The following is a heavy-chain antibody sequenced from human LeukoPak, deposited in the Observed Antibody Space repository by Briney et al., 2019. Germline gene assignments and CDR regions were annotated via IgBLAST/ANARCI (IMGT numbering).Heavy chain of an antibody. Sequence: GGSLRLSCAASGFTSSTYHMNWVRQAPGKGLEWVSFISTSSSSTIYYADSVKGRFTISRDDAKNSLYLQMNSLRVEDTAMYYCARRDDFDIWGQGTLVTVSS. J-gene: IGHJ3*02. V-gene: IGHV3-48*04. CDR2: ISTSSSSTI. CDR1: GFTSSTYH. CDR3: ARRDDFDI.